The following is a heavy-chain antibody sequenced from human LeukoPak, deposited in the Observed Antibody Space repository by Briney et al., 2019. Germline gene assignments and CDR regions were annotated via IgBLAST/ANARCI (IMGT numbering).Heavy chain of an antibody. Sequence: SVKVSCKASGGTFSSYAISWVRQAPGRGLEWMGRIIPIFGIANYAQKFQGRVTITADKSTSTAYMELSSLRSEDTAVYYCARGDLSTVATGTSGMDVWGQGTTVTVSS. CDR2: IIPIFGIA. V-gene: IGHV1-69*04. J-gene: IGHJ6*02. D-gene: IGHD4-23*01. CDR3: ARGDLSTVATGTSGMDV. CDR1: GGTFSSYA.